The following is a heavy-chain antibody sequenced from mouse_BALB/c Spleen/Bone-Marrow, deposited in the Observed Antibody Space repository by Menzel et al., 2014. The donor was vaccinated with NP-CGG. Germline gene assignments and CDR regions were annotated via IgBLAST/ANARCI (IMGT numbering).Heavy chain of an antibody. J-gene: IGHJ4*01. Sequence: EAQGVESGGGLVQPGGSLKLSCAASGFDFSRYWMSWVRQAPGKGLEWIGEINPDSSTINYTPSLKDKFIISRDNAKNTLYLQMSKVRSEDTALYYCARPRGNYAMDYWGQGTSVTVSS. CDR1: GFDFSRYW. CDR2: INPDSSTI. CDR3: ARPRGNYAMDY. V-gene: IGHV4-1*02.